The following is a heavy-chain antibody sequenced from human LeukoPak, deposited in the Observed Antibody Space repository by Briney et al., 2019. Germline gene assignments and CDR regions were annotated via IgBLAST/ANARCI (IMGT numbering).Heavy chain of an antibody. CDR3: ARGAALGYCSSTSCPKGPLFDY. CDR2: IYTSGST. Sequence: MPSETLSLTCTVSGSSISSYYWSWIRQPAGKGLEWIGRIYTSGSTNYNPSLKSRVTMSVDRSKNQFSLKLSSVTAADTAVYYCARGAALGYCSSTSCPKGPLFDYWGQGTLVTVSS. CDR1: GSSISSYY. J-gene: IGHJ4*02. V-gene: IGHV4-4*07. D-gene: IGHD2-2*01.